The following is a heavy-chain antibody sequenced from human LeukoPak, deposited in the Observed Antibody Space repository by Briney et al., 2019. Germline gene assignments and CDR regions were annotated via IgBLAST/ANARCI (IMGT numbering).Heavy chain of an antibody. V-gene: IGHV3-23*01. CDR1: GFTFNTYA. CDR2: ISGSDGST. CDR3: AKIRTPEWEPFDY. Sequence: GGSLRLFCAASGFTFNTYAMSWVRQAPGKGLEWVSAISGSDGSTYYADSVKGRFTISRDNSKNTLYLQMDSLRAGDTAVYYCAKIRTPEWEPFDYWGQGTLVTVSS. D-gene: IGHD1-26*01. J-gene: IGHJ4*02.